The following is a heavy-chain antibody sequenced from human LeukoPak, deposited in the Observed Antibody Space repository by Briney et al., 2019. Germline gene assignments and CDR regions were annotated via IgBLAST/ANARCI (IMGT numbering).Heavy chain of an antibody. J-gene: IGHJ4*02. CDR1: GFTFSSYE. Sequence: EGSLRLSCAASGFTFSSYEMNWVRQAPGKGREWVSYISSSGSTIYYADSVKGRFTISRDNAKNSLYLQMNSLRAEDTAVYYCASLGYCSGGSCLRPDYWGQGTLVTVSS. CDR3: ASLGYCSGGSCLRPDY. CDR2: ISSSGSTI. V-gene: IGHV3-48*03. D-gene: IGHD2-15*01.